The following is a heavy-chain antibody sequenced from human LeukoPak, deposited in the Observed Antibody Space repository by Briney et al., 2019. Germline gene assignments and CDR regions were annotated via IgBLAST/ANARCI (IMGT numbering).Heavy chain of an antibody. V-gene: IGHV3-23*01. D-gene: IGHD2-8*01. CDR1: GFTFSTYT. J-gene: IGHJ4*02. CDR3: AKMVREFYTISYYFDY. Sequence: GGSLRLSCAASGFTFSTYTMSWVRQAPGKGLEWVSAINTGGGTSSADSVKGRFTISRDNSESTLYLQMNSLRADDTAVYYCAKMVREFYTISYYFDYWGQGTLVTVSS. CDR2: INTGGGT.